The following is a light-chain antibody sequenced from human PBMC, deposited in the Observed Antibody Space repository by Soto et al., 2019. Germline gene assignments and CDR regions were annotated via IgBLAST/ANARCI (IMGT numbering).Light chain of an antibody. J-gene: IGKJ1*01. CDR3: QQYNGSWT. V-gene: IGKV1-5*03. CDR2: EAS. CDR1: QSISGS. Sequence: DIQMTQSPSTLSASVGDRVTNTCRASQSISGSLAWYQQKPGKAPKLLIYEASNLKSGVPSRFSGSGSGTEYTLTISSLQPDDSASYYCQQYNGSWTFGQGTRVEIK.